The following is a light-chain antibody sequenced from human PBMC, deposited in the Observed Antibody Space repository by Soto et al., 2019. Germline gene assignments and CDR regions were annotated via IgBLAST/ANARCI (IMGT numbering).Light chain of an antibody. CDR1: QSLLHSNGYNF. J-gene: IGKJ2*01. V-gene: IGKV2-28*01. CDR3: MQALQTPYT. Sequence: DIVMTQSPLSLPVTPGEPASISCRSSQSLLHSNGYNFLDWYLQKPGQSPQLLIYLGSNRASGVPDRFSGSGSGTDFTLRISTVEAGDVGTYYCMQALQTPYTFGQGTKLEIK. CDR2: LGS.